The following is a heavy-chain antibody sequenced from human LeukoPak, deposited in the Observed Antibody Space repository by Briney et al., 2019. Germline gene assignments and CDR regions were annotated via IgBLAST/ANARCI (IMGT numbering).Heavy chain of an antibody. CDR3: ARLLASYYYGMDV. V-gene: IGHV1-2*02. J-gene: IGHJ6*02. CDR2: INPNSGGT. Sequence: ASVKVSCKASGYTFTGYYMHWVRQAPGQGLEWMGWINPNSGGTNYAQKFQGRVTMTRDTSISTAYMELSRLRSDDTAVYYCARLLASYYYGMDVWGQGTTVTASS. CDR1: GYTFTGYY. D-gene: IGHD2-8*02.